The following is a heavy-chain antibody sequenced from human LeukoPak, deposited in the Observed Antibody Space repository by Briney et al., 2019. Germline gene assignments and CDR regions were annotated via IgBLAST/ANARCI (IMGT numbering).Heavy chain of an antibody. CDR1: GGTFSSYA. Sequence: PGASVKVSCKASGGTFSSYAISWVRQAPGQGLEWMGGIIPIFGTANYAQKFQGRVTITADESTSTAYMELSSLRSEDTAVYYCAREESCGGDRYSGDAFDIWGQGTMVTVSS. CDR2: IIPIFGTA. CDR3: AREESCGGDRYSGDAFDI. J-gene: IGHJ3*02. V-gene: IGHV1-69*13. D-gene: IGHD2-21*02.